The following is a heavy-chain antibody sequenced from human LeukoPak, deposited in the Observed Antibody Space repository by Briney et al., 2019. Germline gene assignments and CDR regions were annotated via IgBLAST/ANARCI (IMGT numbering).Heavy chain of an antibody. Sequence: PSETLSLTCAVYGGSFSGYYWSWIRQPPGKGLEWIGEINHSGSTNYNPSLKGRVTISVDTSKNQFSLKLSSVTAADTAVYYCARVSKYSSSWFNYFDYWGQGTLVTVSS. CDR3: ARVSKYSSSWFNYFDY. J-gene: IGHJ4*02. D-gene: IGHD6-13*01. CDR1: GGSFSGYY. V-gene: IGHV4-34*01. CDR2: INHSGST.